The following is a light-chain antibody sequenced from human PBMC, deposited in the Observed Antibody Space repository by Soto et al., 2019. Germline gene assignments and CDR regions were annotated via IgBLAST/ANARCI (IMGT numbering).Light chain of an antibody. CDR1: QSLSSF. CDR3: QQRNSYPRT. CDR2: AAS. J-gene: IGKJ2*01. Sequence: DIQMTQSPSSLSASVGDRVTITCRASQSLSSFLNWYQQKPGKAPKLLIYAASTLQSGVPSRFSGSGSETEFTLTITSLQPEDSATYYCQQRNSYPRTFGQGTKVDI. V-gene: IGKV1-9*01.